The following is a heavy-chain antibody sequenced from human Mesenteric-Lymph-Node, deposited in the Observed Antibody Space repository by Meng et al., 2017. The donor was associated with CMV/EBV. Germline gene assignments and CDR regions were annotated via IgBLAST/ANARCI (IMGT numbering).Heavy chain of an antibody. V-gene: IGHV3-7*01. CDR2: IKQDGSEK. CDR1: GFTFSSYG. D-gene: IGHD3-10*01. J-gene: IGHJ4*02. Sequence: GESLKISCAASGFTFSSYGMHWVRQAPGKGLEWVANIKQDGSEKYYVDSVKGRFTISRDNAKNSLYLQMNSLRAEDTAVYYCARDFPGITMVRGVIAPFDYWGQGTLVTVSS. CDR3: ARDFPGITMVRGVIAPFDY.